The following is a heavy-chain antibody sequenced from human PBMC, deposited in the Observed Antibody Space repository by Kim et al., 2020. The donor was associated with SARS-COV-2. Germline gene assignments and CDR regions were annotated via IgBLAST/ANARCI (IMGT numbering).Heavy chain of an antibody. D-gene: IGHD3-9*01. Sequence: GGSLRLSCAASGFTFSDYYMSWIRQAPGKGMEWVSYISSSSSYTNYADSVKGRFTISRDNAKNSLYLQMNSLRAEDTAVYYCARALRYVDWLLWGAFDIWGQGTMVTVSS. CDR3: ARALRYVDWLLWGAFDI. CDR2: ISSSSSYT. CDR1: GFTFSDYY. J-gene: IGHJ3*02. V-gene: IGHV3-11*06.